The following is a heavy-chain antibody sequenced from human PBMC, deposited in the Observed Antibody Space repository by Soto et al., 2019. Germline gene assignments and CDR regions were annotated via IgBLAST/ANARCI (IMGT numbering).Heavy chain of an antibody. J-gene: IGHJ4*02. D-gene: IGHD6-19*01. Sequence: GGSLRLSCAASGFTFSSYWMTWVRQAPGKGLEWVANINQGGSEKYYVDSVKGRFTVSRDNAQKSLYMEMNTLRAEDTAVYYCAKGGRQWLVTSDFNYWGQGA. CDR2: INQGGSEK. CDR1: GFTFSSYW. V-gene: IGHV3-7*01. CDR3: AKGGRQWLVTSDFNY.